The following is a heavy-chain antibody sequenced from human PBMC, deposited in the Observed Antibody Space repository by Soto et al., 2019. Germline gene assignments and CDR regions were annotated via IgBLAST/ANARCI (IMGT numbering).Heavy chain of an antibody. Sequence: EVRLLESGGGLVQPGGSLRLSCAASGFTFSVYAMSWVRQAPGKGLEWVSGISGSGDSTHYADSVKGRFTVSRDNSKSMLYLQTNSLRAEDTARYYCANALYGGFTYWGQGTLVTVSS. CDR3: ANALYGGFTY. CDR1: GFTFSVYA. D-gene: IGHD3-10*01. CDR2: ISGSGDST. V-gene: IGHV3-23*01. J-gene: IGHJ4*02.